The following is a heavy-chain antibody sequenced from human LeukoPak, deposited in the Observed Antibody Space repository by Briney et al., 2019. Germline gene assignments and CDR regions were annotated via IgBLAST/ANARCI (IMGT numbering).Heavy chain of an antibody. Sequence: GGSLRLSCAASGFTFSSHAMHWVRQAPGKGLEWVAVISYDGSNKYYADSVKGRFTISRDNSKNTLYLQMNSLRAEDTAVYYCARGGGAANYYYYYYMDVWGKGTTVTVSS. CDR2: ISYDGSNK. D-gene: IGHD6-13*01. CDR1: GFTFSSHA. J-gene: IGHJ6*03. V-gene: IGHV3-30*01. CDR3: ARGGGAANYYYYYYMDV.